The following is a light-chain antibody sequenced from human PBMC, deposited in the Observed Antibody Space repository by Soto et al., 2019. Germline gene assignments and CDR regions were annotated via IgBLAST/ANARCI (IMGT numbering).Light chain of an antibody. V-gene: IGKV3-20*01. J-gene: IGKJ4*01. CDR2: GAS. Sequence: EFVLTQSPGTLSLSPGERATLSCRASQSVSSTFLAWYQQKPGQPPRLLIYGASTRGTGIPDRFSGSGSGTDFPLPISRLEPEVFAVYYCQHFGTSPPLTFGGGTKVEIK. CDR3: QHFGTSPPLT. CDR1: QSVSSTF.